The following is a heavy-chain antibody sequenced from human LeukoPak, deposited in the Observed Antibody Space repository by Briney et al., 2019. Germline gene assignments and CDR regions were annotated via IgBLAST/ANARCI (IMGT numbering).Heavy chain of an antibody. V-gene: IGHV4-59*08. CDR2: IYYSGST. D-gene: IGHD3-16*01. CDR3: ARVPPGGYYYYGMDV. J-gene: IGHJ6*02. CDR1: GGSISSYY. Sequence: SETLSLTCTVSGGSISSYYWSWIRQPPGKGLEWIGYIYYSGSTNYNPSLKSRVTISVDTSKNQFSLKLSSVTAADTAVCYCARVPPGGYYYYGMDVWGQGTTVTVSS.